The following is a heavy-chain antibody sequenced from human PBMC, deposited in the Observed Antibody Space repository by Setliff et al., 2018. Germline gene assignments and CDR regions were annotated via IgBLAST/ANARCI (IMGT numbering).Heavy chain of an antibody. J-gene: IGHJ4*02. CDR1: GMSFSEHY. D-gene: IGHD6-6*01. CDR2: ISHTGST. Sequence: PSETLSLTCVVDGMSFSEHYWAWIRQSPGKGLEWIGEISHTGSTNYNPSLKSRVTISINTSKNQFSLRLNSVTAADTAVYYCARGRNVAARLLDSWGQGARVTVSS. CDR3: ARGRNVAARLLDS. V-gene: IGHV4-34*01.